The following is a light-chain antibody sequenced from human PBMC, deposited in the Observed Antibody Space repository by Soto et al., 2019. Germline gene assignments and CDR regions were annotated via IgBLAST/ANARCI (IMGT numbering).Light chain of an antibody. CDR3: RSYTGSRALYV. CDR1: SSDVGRFNF. V-gene: IGLV2-8*01. J-gene: IGLJ1*01. CDR2: EVT. Sequence: SVLTQPPSASGSPEQSVTISCTGTSSDVGRFNFVSWYQQHPGKAPKLLIYEVTKRPSGVPDRFSGSKSGNAASLTVSGLQGEDEADYFCRSYTGSRALYVFGTGTNVTVL.